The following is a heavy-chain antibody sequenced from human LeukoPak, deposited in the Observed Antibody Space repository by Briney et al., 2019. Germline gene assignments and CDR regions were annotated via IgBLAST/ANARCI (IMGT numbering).Heavy chain of an antibody. J-gene: IGHJ4*02. CDR1: GYTFTSYD. CDR3: ARVTGSIDY. D-gene: IGHD1-26*01. CDR2: MNPKSGNT. V-gene: IGHV1-8*01. Sequence: GASVKVSCKASGYTFTSYDINCVRQATGQGLEWMGWMNPKSGNTGYAQKFQGSVTMTRDTSISTAYMELGSLRSEDTAVYYCARVTGSIDYWGQGTLVTVSS.